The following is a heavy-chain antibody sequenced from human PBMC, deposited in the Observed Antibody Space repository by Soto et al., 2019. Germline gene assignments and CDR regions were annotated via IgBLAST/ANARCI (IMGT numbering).Heavy chain of an antibody. V-gene: IGHV5-51*01. CDR3: ARPSRYSNSWEGYFAY. Sequence: PGEPMKISCQGSGQSIITYGIGLVRKKTGKGLEGMGIIYPGDSDTRYSPSFQGQVTISADKSISTAYLQWSSLTASDTAMYYCARPSRYSNSWEGYFAYWGQGILVTASP. D-gene: IGHD6-13*01. CDR2: IYPGDSDT. CDR1: GQSIITYG. J-gene: IGHJ4*02.